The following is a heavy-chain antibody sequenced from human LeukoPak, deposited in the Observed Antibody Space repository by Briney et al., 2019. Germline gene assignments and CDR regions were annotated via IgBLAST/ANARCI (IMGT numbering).Heavy chain of an antibody. Sequence: GGSLRLSCAASGFTFSSYSMNWVRQAPGKGLEWVSSISSSSSYIYYADSVKGRFTISRDNAKNSLYLQMNSLRAEDTAVYYCARERPHSSGLDYWGQGTLVTVSS. D-gene: IGHD6-19*01. CDR2: ISSSSSYI. J-gene: IGHJ4*02. CDR1: GFTFSSYS. CDR3: ARERPHSSGLDY. V-gene: IGHV3-21*01.